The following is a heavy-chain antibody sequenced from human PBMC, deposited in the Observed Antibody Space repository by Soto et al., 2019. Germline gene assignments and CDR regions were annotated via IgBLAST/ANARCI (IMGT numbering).Heavy chain of an antibody. J-gene: IGHJ4*02. CDR3: AHSGRGWYNWDY. V-gene: IGHV2-5*02. CDR2: IYWDDGN. Sequence: QITLKASGPTLVKPTQTLTLTCTCSGFSIITSGVGVGWNSQRPGQALEWLALIYWDDGNRYSLSLKSRLTITKDTSKNQVVLTMTNMVPVDTATYFCAHSGRGWYNWDYWGQGTLVTVS. D-gene: IGHD6-19*01. CDR1: GFSIITSGVG.